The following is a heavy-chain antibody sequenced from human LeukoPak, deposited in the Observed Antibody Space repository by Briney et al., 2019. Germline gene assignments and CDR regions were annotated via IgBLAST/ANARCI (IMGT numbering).Heavy chain of an antibody. V-gene: IGHV4-59*01. Sequence: PSETLSLTCTVSGGSINYYYWMWIRQPPGKGLEWIGYIYYSGGTHYNPSLKSRVTMLVDTSKNQFSLKLTAVTAADTAVYYCARSFSPFYGMDVWGQGTTVTVSS. D-gene: IGHD3-10*01. CDR2: IYYSGGT. J-gene: IGHJ6*02. CDR3: ARSFSPFYGMDV. CDR1: GGSINYYY.